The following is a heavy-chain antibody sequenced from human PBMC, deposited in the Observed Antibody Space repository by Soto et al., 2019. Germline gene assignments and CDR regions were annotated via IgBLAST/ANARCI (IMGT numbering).Heavy chain of an antibody. CDR3: AKDKDQLRKYYYVMDG. D-gene: IGHD2-2*01. Sequence: GGSLRLSCSASGFTFSSYGMHWVRQAPGKGLEWVAVISYDGSNKYYADSVKGRFTISRDNSKNTLYLQMNSLRAEDTAVYYCAKDKDQLRKYYYVMDGSGQGTTVT. J-gene: IGHJ6*02. CDR2: ISYDGSNK. V-gene: IGHV3-30*18. CDR1: GFTFSSYG.